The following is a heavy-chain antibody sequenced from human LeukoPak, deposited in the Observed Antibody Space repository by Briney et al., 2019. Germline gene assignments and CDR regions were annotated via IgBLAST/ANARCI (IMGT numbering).Heavy chain of an antibody. D-gene: IGHD3-10*01. CDR3: AREITYYYGSGIDY. J-gene: IGHJ4*02. V-gene: IGHV3-21*01. CDR1: GFTFSSYS. Sequence: GGSLRLSCAASGFTFSSYSMNWVRQAPGKGLEWVSSISSSSSYIYYADSVKGRFTISRDNAKNSLYLQMNSLRAEDTAVYYCAREITYYYGSGIDYWGQGTLVTVSS. CDR2: ISSSSSYI.